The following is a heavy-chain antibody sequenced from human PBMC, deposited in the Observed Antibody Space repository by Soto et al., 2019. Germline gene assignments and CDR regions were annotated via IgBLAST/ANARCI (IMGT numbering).Heavy chain of an antibody. CDR2: IIPIFGTA. CDR3: ARGTTVVTPTDY. Sequence: QVQLVQSGAEVKKPGSSVKVSCKASGGTFSSYAISWVRQAPGQGLEWMGGIIPIFGTANYAQKFQGRVTITAADSTSRPYMERGSLRSEDAAVYYCARGTTVVTPTDYWGQGTLVTVSS. V-gene: IGHV1-69*12. CDR1: GGTFSSYA. D-gene: IGHD4-17*01. J-gene: IGHJ4*02.